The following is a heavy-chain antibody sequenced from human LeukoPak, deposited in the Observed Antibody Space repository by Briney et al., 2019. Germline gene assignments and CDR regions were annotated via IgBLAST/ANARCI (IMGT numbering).Heavy chain of an antibody. V-gene: IGHV1-24*01. J-gene: IGHJ4*02. CDR1: GYTLTELS. Sequence: GASVKVSCKVSGYTLTELSMHWVRQAPGKGLEWMGGFDPEDGETIYAQKFQGRVTMTEDTSTDTAYMELSSLRSEGTAVYYCAGQLWSGYYFDYWGQGTLVTVSS. D-gene: IGHD5-18*01. CDR3: AGQLWSGYYFDY. CDR2: FDPEDGET.